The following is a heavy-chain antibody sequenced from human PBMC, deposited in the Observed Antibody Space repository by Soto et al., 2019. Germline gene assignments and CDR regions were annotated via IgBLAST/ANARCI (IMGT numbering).Heavy chain of an antibody. D-gene: IGHD5-12*01. Sequence: GESLKISCKGSGYSFTSYWIGWVRQMPGKGLEWMGIIYPGDSDTSYSPSFQGQVTISADKSISTAYLQWSSLKASDTAMYYCARHRVVATIIRGFGYYCYGMDVWGQGTAVTVS. V-gene: IGHV5-51*01. CDR2: IYPGDSDT. CDR1: GYSFTSYW. CDR3: ARHRVVATIIRGFGYYCYGMDV. J-gene: IGHJ6*02.